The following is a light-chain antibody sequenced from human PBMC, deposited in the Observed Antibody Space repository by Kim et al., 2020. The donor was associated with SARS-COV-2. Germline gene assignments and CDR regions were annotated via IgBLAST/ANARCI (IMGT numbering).Light chain of an antibody. CDR2: GEN. CDR1: SLRTFF. CDR3: SSRDNSGNRWL. J-gene: IGLJ3*02. V-gene: IGLV3-19*01. Sequence: ALGQTVRITCQGDSLRTFFASWYQQKPGQAPLLVIFGENTRPSGIPDRFSASSSGNTASLNITGAQAEDEADYYCSSRDNSGNRWLFGGGTQLTVL.